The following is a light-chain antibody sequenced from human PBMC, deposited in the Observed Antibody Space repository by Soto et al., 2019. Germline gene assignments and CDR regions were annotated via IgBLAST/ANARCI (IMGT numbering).Light chain of an antibody. CDR3: QQYGSSPVP. V-gene: IGKV3-20*01. J-gene: IGKJ1*01. CDR2: GAS. CDR1: QTVSSN. Sequence: ILMTQSAAAVSVSPGERVTLSCRASQTVSSNLAWYQQKPGQAPRLLIYGASSRATGIPDRFSGSGSGTDFTLTISRLEPEDFAVYYCQQYGSSPVPFGQGTKVDI.